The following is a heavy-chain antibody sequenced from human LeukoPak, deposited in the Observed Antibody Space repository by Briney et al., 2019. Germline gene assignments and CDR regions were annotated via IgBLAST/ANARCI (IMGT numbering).Heavy chain of an antibody. V-gene: IGHV3-23*01. CDR2: ISGSGGST. CDR3: AKDGIHSSSSGN. J-gene: IGHJ4*02. Sequence: PGGSLRLSCAASGSTFSNYAMSWVRQAPGKGLEWVSGISGSGGSTYYADSVKGRFTISRDNSKNTLFLQINNLRAEDTAVYYCAKDGIHSSSSGNWGQGTLVTVSS. CDR1: GSTFSNYA. D-gene: IGHD6-6*01.